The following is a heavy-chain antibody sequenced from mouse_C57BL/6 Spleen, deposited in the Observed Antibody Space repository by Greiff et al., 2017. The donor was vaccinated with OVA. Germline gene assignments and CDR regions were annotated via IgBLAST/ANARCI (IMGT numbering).Heavy chain of an antibody. J-gene: IGHJ3*01. CDR1: GYTFTDYY. D-gene: IGHD1-1*01. Sequence: VQLQQSGPELVKPGASVKISCKASGYTFTDYYMNWVKQSHGKSLEWIGDINPNNGGTSYNQKFKGKATLTVDKSSSTAYMELRSLTSEDSAVYYCARIGNQIPTGFAYWGQGTLVTVSA. CDR3: ARIGNQIPTGFAY. CDR2: INPNNGGT. V-gene: IGHV1-26*01.